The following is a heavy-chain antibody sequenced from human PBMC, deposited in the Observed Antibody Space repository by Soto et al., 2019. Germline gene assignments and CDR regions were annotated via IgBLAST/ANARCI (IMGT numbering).Heavy chain of an antibody. CDR3: ARDFPIAAAGHDAFDI. CDR1: GFTFSSYA. D-gene: IGHD6-13*01. J-gene: IGHJ3*02. Sequence: ESVGGVVQPGRSLRLSCAASGFTFSSYAMHWVRQAPGKGLEWVAVISYDGSNKYYADSVKGRFTISRDNSKNTLYLQMNSLRAEDTAVYYCARDFPIAAAGHDAFDIWCQGTMVTVSS. CDR2: ISYDGSNK. V-gene: IGHV3-30-3*01.